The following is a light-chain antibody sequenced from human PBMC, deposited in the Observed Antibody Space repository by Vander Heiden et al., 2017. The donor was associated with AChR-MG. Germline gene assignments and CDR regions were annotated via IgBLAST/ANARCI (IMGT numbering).Light chain of an antibody. CDR3: QAWDSRSNWV. V-gene: IGLV3-1*01. Sequence: SYELTQPPPVSVSPRQPAITICSGDRLGNKYASWYQQKPGQSPVLVIHQNDKRPSGIPERFSGSSSGNTATLTISGTQSLDEADYFCQAWDSRSNWVFGGGTKLTVL. CDR2: QND. CDR1: RLGNKY. J-gene: IGLJ3*02.